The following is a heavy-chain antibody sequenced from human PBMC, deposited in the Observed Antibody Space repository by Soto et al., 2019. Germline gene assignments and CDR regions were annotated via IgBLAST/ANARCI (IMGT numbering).Heavy chain of an antibody. V-gene: IGHV1-69*12. Sequence: QVQLVQSGAEVEKPGSSVKVSCKASGGTYSSYAISWVRQAPGQGLEWMGGIIPIFGTANYAQKFQGRVTITADESTSTAYMELSSLRSEDTAVYYCARSPGDYNYYYYGIDVWGQGTTVIVSS. CDR3: ARSPGDYNYYYYGIDV. D-gene: IGHD4-17*01. J-gene: IGHJ6*02. CDR1: GGTYSSYA. CDR2: IIPIFGTA.